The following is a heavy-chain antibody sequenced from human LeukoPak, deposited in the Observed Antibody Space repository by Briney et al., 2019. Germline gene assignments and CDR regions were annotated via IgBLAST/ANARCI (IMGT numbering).Heavy chain of an antibody. CDR1: GFTFSSYA. D-gene: IGHD2-2*01. Sequence: GGSLRLSCAASGFTFSSYAMSWVRQAPGKGLEWVSGISGSGGSTYYADSVKGRFTISRDNSKNTLYLQMNSLRAEDTAVYYCARRDTRGHYYYDSWGQGTLVTVSS. CDR2: ISGSGGST. CDR3: ARRDTRGHYYYDS. J-gene: IGHJ4*02. V-gene: IGHV3-23*01.